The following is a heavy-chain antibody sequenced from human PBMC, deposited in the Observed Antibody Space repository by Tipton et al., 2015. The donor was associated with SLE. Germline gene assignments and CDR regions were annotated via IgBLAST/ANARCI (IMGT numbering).Heavy chain of an antibody. CDR3: ARDLIGESYSVADAFDI. J-gene: IGHJ3*02. D-gene: IGHD2-21*01. V-gene: IGHV4-39*07. Sequence: TLSLTCTVSGGSISSSSYYWAWIRQPPGKGLEWIGSFYYTGSTYYNPSLKSRVTISIHTSKTHFSLNLSSVTAADTAVYYCARDLIGESYSVADAFDIWGQGTMVTVSS. CDR2: FYYTGST. CDR1: GGSISSSSYY.